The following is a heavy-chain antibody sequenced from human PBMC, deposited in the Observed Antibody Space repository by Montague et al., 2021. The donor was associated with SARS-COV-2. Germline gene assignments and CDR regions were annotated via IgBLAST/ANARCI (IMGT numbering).Heavy chain of an antibody. CDR1: GFTFSSYN. J-gene: IGHJ6*02. CDR3: ARVVGPTSYYYYGMDV. CDR2: ISSSSSTI. V-gene: IGHV3-48*02. D-gene: IGHD1-26*01. Sequence: PLRLSCAASGFTFSSYNMNWVRQAPGKGLEWVSYISSSSSTIYYADSVKGRFTISRDNAKDSLYLQMNSLRDEDTAVFYCARVVGPTSYYYYGMDVWGQGTTVTVSS.